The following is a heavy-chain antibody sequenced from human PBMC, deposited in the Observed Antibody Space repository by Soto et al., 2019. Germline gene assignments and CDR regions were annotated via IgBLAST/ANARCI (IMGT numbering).Heavy chain of an antibody. D-gene: IGHD3-22*01. J-gene: IGHJ3*02. V-gene: IGHV2-5*01. CDR1: GFSLSTSGVG. CDR3: AHSRSYYYDSSGYYSLNDAFDI. CDR2: IYWNDDK. Sequence: SGPTLVKPTQTLTLTCTFSGFSLSTSGVGVGWIRQPPGKALEWLALIYWNDDKRYSPSLKSRLTITKDTSKNQVVLTMTNMDPVDTATYYCAHSRSYYYDSSGYYSLNDAFDIWGQGTMVTVSS.